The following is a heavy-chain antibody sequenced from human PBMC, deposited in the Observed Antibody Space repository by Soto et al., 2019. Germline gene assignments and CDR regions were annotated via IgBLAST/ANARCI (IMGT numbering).Heavy chain of an antibody. J-gene: IGHJ5*02. V-gene: IGHV3-23*01. CDR2: ISGSGGST. Sequence: EVQLLESGGGLVQPGGSLRLSCAASGFTFSSYAMSWVRQAPGKGLEWVSAISGSGGSTYYADSVKGRFTISRDNSKNTLYLQMNSLRAEDTAVYYCAKGAEPAAGTKGWFDPWGQGTLVTVSS. D-gene: IGHD6-13*01. CDR3: AKGAEPAAGTKGWFDP. CDR1: GFTFSSYA.